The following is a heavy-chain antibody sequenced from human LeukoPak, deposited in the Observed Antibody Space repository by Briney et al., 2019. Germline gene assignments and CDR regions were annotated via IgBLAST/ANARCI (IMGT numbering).Heavy chain of an antibody. D-gene: IGHD6-13*01. Sequence: AASVKVSCKASGYPFTWYGFTWVRQSPGQGLEWMGWINPDSGGTNYAQNFQGRVTMTRDTSISTAYMELSRLRSDDTAVYYCAREGTASSSPNWFDPWGQGTLVTVSS. CDR1: GYPFTWYG. V-gene: IGHV1-2*02. J-gene: IGHJ5*02. CDR3: AREGTASSSPNWFDP. CDR2: INPDSGGT.